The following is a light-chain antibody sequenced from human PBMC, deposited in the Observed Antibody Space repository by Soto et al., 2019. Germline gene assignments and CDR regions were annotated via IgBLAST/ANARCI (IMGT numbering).Light chain of an antibody. Sequence: VFKKSQETRSLSAGERATPPCRASESVRDNYLAWYQQRSGQAPRLVIYGASSRASAVPDRFSGSGYGADFTLTISRLETEDFAVYYCQQYGSSPLTFGGGTKVDIK. CDR3: QQYGSSPLT. J-gene: IGKJ4*01. CDR1: ESVRDNY. V-gene: IGKV3-20*01. CDR2: GAS.